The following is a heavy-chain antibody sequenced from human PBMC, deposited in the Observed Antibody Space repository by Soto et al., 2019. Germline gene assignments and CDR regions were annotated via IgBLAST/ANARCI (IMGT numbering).Heavy chain of an antibody. J-gene: IGHJ4*02. Sequence: DVQLLESGGDLVQPGGSLRLSCATSGFSFSSYAMSWVRPAPGKGLEWVSAVSTSAGTYYTDSVKGRFTISRDNSKNTLFLQMNNLGAEDTAVYYCAPHPPGVAADYWGQGILVTVSS. CDR1: GFSFSSYA. D-gene: IGHD6-19*01. V-gene: IGHV3-23*01. CDR3: APHPPGVAADY. CDR2: VSTSAGT.